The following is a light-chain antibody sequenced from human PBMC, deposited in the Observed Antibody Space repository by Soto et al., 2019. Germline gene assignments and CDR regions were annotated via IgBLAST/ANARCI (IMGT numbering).Light chain of an antibody. Sequence: QSVLTQPPSASAALGASVTLTCTLSSGYSNYKVDWYQQRPGKGPRFVMRVGTGGIVGSKGDGIPDRFSVLASGLNRYLTIKNIQEADEGDYHCRADHGSGSNFVVVFGGGTKLTVL. CDR2: VGTGGIVG. CDR3: RADHGSGSNFVVV. CDR1: SGYSNYK. V-gene: IGLV9-49*01. J-gene: IGLJ2*01.